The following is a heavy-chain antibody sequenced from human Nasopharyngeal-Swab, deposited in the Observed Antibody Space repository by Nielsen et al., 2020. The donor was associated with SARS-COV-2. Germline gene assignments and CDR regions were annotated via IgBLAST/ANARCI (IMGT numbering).Heavy chain of an antibody. D-gene: IGHD5-24*01. Sequence: SETLSLTCTVSGGSISSYYWSWIRQPPGKGLEWIGYIYYSGSTTYNPSVKSRVTISVETSKNPFSLKLSSVTAADTAVYYCARVSWDGYYYYYGLDVWGQGTTVTVSS. V-gene: IGHV4-59*13. CDR1: GGSISSYY. CDR3: ARVSWDGYYYYYGLDV. CDR2: IYYSGST. J-gene: IGHJ6*02.